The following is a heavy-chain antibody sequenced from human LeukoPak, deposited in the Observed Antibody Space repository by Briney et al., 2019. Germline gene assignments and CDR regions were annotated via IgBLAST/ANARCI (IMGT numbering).Heavy chain of an antibody. CDR3: ARGGTETYAATDNGY. J-gene: IGHJ4*02. D-gene: IGHD1-1*01. Sequence: SETLSLTCTVSGGSISSSSYYWGWIRQPPGKGLEWIGSIYYSGSTYYNPSLKSRVTISVDRSKNQFSLKLSSVTAADTAVYYCARGGTETYAATDNGYWGQGTLVTVSS. CDR1: GGSISSSSYY. CDR2: IYYSGST. V-gene: IGHV4-39*07.